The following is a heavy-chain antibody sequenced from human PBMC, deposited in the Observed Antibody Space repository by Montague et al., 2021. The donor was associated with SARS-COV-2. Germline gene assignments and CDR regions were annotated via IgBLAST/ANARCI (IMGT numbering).Heavy chain of an antibody. CDR2: ISGSGTRT. V-gene: IGHV3-23*01. J-gene: IGHJ3*02. CDR3: AKVRGDFVVMPADHGFDM. CDR1: EFTFSNYA. Sequence: SLRLSCAASEFTFSNYAMTWVRQAPGKGLEWVSVISGSGTRTFYXGSVKGRFTISRDNSENRLFLQMNSLRDEDTAVYYCAKVRGDFVVMPADHGFDMWGHGTLVTVSS. D-gene: IGHD2-2*01.